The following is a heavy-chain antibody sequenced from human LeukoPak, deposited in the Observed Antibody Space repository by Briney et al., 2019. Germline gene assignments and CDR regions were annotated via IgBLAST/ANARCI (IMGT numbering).Heavy chain of an antibody. J-gene: IGHJ4*01. Sequence: SETLSLTCTVSGGPISSGGYYWSWIRQPPGKGLEWIGYIYHSGSTYYNPSLKSRVTISVDRSKNQFSLKLSSVTAADTAVYYCARRDVGASVDYWGQGTLVTVSS. CDR2: IYHSGST. D-gene: IGHD1-26*01. CDR3: ARRDVGASVDY. CDR1: GGPISSGGYY. V-gene: IGHV4-30-2*01.